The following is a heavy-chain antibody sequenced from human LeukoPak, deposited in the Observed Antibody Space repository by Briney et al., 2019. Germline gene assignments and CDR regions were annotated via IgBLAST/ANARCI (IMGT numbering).Heavy chain of an antibody. J-gene: IGHJ4*02. Sequence: QPGRSLRLSCAASGFTFSSYAMHCGRQAPGKGLEGVAVISYDGSNKYYAASVKGRFTIARDNSKNTLYLQMNSLRAEDTAVYYCARDPGDGYDYYYFDYWGQGTLVTVSS. CDR2: ISYDGSNK. CDR1: GFTFSSYA. D-gene: IGHD5-24*01. CDR3: ARDPGDGYDYYYFDY. V-gene: IGHV3-30-3*01.